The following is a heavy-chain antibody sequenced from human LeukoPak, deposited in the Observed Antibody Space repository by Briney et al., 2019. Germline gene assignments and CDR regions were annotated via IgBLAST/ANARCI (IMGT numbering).Heavy chain of an antibody. CDR3: VRDFLGESGAGGP. CDR2: ISPTGIST. Sequence: GGSLRLSCAASGFTLSTYTTNWVRQAPGKGLEWVSSISPTGISTWYADSLKGRFTISRDNARNSLYLEGNGLRAEDAGVFYCVRDFLGESGAGGPWGQGTLVTVSS. CDR1: GFTLSTYT. J-gene: IGHJ5*02. V-gene: IGHV3-21*01. D-gene: IGHD3-10*01.